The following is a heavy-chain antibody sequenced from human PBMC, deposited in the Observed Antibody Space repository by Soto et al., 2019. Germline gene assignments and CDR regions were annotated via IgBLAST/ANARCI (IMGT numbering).Heavy chain of an antibody. V-gene: IGHV3-15*07. CDR2: IKSKTDGGTT. CDR1: GFTFTNAW. Sequence: EVQVVESGGGLVKSGGSLRLSCAVSGFTFTNAWMNWVRQAPGKGLEWVARIKSKTDGGTTDYAAPVTDRFTISRDDSQNTLYLQMSSLKTEDTAMYYCTTDDFWSGQTIDYWGQGTLVTVSS. CDR3: TTDDFWSGQTIDY. J-gene: IGHJ4*02. D-gene: IGHD3-3*01.